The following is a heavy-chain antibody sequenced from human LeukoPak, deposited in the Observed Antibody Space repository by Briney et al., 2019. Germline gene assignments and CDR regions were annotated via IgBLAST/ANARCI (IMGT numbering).Heavy chain of an antibody. V-gene: IGHV3-74*01. J-gene: IGHJ6*03. D-gene: IGHD1-26*01. CDR1: GFTFSSYW. Sequence: GGSLRLSCAASGFTFSSYWMHWVRQAPGKGLVWVSRINSDGSSTSYADSVKGRFTISRDNAKNSLYLQMNSLRAEDTAVYYCARDQGRGYYYMDVWGKGTTVTVSS. CDR3: ARDQGRGYYYMDV. CDR2: INSDGSST.